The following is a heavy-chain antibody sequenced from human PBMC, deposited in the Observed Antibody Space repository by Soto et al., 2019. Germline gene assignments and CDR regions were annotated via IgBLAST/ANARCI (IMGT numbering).Heavy chain of an antibody. D-gene: IGHD1-26*01. CDR3: AIPPGIVGATMVYGAFDI. CDR2: IYPGDSDT. J-gene: IGHJ3*02. Sequence: EVQLVQSGAEVKKPGESLKISCKGSGYSFTSYWIGWVRQMPGKGLEWMGIIYPGDSDTRYSPSFKGQVTISADKSISTAYLQWSRLKASDTAMYYCAIPPGIVGATMVYGAFDIWGQGTMVTVSS. V-gene: IGHV5-51*01. CDR1: GYSFTSYW.